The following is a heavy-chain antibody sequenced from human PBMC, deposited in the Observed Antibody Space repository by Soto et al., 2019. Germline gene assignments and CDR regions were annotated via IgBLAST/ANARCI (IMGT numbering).Heavy chain of an antibody. J-gene: IGHJ6*02. Sequence: SETLSLTCAVSGGSISSGGYSWSWIRQPPGKGLEWIGYIYHSGSTYYNPSLMSRVTISVDRSKNQFSLKLSSVTAADTAVYYCARVPPLGGPYYGMDVWGQGTTVTVSS. D-gene: IGHD3-16*01. CDR3: ARVPPLGGPYYGMDV. CDR2: IYHSGST. V-gene: IGHV4-30-2*01. CDR1: GGSISSGGYS.